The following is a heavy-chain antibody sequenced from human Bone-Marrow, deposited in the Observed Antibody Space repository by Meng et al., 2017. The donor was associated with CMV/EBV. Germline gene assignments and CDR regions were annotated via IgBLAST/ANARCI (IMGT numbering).Heavy chain of an antibody. CDR3: AREALTYYDFWSGYYNYYYYGMEV. D-gene: IGHD3-3*01. J-gene: IGHJ6*02. Sequence: GGSLRLSCAASGFTFSSYSMNWVRQAPGKGLEWVSYISSSSSTIYYADSVKGRFTISRDNAKNSLYLQMNSLRAEDTAVYYCAREALTYYDFWSGYYNYYYYGMEVWGQGTTVTVSS. V-gene: IGHV3-48*04. CDR2: ISSSSSTI. CDR1: GFTFSSYS.